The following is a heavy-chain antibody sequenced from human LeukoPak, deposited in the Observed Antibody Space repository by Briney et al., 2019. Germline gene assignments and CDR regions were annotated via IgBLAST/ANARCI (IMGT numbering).Heavy chain of an antibody. J-gene: IGHJ4*02. D-gene: IGHD3-10*01. CDR2: ISGSGGST. Sequence: GGSLRLSCAGSGFTFSSYAMSWVRQAPGKGLEWVSAISGSGGSTYYADSVKGRFTISRDNSKNTLYLQMNSLRAEDTAVYYCANCPIPGVGNWVNYYGSGSWGQGTLVTVSS. CDR1: GFTFSSYA. CDR3: ANCPIPGVGNWVNYYGSGS. V-gene: IGHV3-23*01.